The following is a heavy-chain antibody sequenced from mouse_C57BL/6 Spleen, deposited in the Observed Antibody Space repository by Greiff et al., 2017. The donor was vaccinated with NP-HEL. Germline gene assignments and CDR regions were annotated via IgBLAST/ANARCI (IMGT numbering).Heavy chain of an antibody. J-gene: IGHJ2*01. V-gene: IGHV1-82*01. D-gene: IGHD1-1*01. CDR2: IYPGDGDT. CDR3: SREGYYGSKNYFDD. CDR1: GYAFSSSW. Sequence: LVESGPELVKPGASVKISCKASGYAFSSSWMNWVKQRPGKGLEWIGRIYPGDGDTNYKGKFKGKATLTADKSSSTAYMQLSSLTSEDSAVFFCSREGYYGSKNYFDDWGQGTTLTVSS.